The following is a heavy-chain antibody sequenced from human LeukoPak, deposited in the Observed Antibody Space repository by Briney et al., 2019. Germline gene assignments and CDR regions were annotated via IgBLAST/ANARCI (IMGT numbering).Heavy chain of an antibody. J-gene: IGHJ4*02. CDR1: GYSFTSHY. CDR3: ARGSRYYDSSGYSLDY. Sequence: ASVKVSCKASGYSFTSHYMHWVRQAPGQGLEWMGLINPSGSSTLYAQKFQGRVTITRNTSISTAYMELSSLRSEDTAVYYCARGSRYYDSSGYSLDYWGQGTLVTVSS. V-gene: IGHV1-46*01. D-gene: IGHD3-22*01. CDR2: INPSGSST.